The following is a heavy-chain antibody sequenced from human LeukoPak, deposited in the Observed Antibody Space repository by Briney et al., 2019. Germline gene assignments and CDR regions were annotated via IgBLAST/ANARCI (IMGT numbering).Heavy chain of an antibody. V-gene: IGHV5-51*01. D-gene: IGHD4-17*01. CDR2: IYSGDSDT. J-gene: IGHJ4*02. Sequence: ESLKISCKGSGYSFTSYWIGWVRQMPGKGLEWMGIIYSGDSDTRLSPSFQGQVTISADKSISTAYLQWSSLKASDTAMYYCARPVGDTVTNFWIPADWGQGTLVTVSS. CDR3: ARPVGDTVTNFWIPAD. CDR1: GYSFTSYW.